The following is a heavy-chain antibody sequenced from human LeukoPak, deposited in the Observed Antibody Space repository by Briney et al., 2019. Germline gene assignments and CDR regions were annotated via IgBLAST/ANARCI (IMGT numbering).Heavy chain of an antibody. CDR2: ISGSGGST. J-gene: IGHJ4*02. Sequence: PGGSLRLSCAASGFAFSTYAMSWVRQAPGKGLEWDSGISGSGGSTYYADSVKGRFTISRDNSKNTLYLQMNSLIAGDTAIYYCAKNRALHEIDYWGQGTLVTVSS. CDR3: AKNRALHEIDY. V-gene: IGHV3-23*01. CDR1: GFAFSTYA. D-gene: IGHD2-21*01.